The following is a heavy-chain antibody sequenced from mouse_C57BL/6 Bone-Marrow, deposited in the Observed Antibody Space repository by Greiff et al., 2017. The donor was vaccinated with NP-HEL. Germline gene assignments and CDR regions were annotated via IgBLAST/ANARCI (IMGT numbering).Heavy chain of an antibody. CDR2: ISGGGGNT. V-gene: IGHV5-9*01. CDR1: GFTFSSYT. J-gene: IGHJ2*01. Sequence: EVKLVESGGGLVKPGGSLKLSCAASGFTFSSYTMSWVRQTPEKRLEWVATISGGGGNTYYPDSVKGRFTISRDNAKNTLYLQMSSLRSEDTALYYCARWGYYFDYWGQGTTLTVSS. CDR3: ARWGYYFDY.